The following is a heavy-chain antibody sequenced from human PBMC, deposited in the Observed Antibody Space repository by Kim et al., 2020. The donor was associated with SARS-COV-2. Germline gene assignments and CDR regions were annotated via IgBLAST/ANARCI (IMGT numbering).Heavy chain of an antibody. D-gene: IGHD2-21*02. V-gene: IGHV4-39*01. CDR3: ARQQHIVVVTAIRFWFDP. Sequence: KRRVTISVDTSKNQFSLKLSSVTAADTVVYYCARQQHIVVVTAIRFWFDPWGQGTLVTVSS. J-gene: IGHJ5*02.